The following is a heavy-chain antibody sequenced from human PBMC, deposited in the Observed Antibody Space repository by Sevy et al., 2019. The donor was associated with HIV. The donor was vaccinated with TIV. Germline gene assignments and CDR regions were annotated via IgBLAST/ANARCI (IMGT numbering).Heavy chain of an antibody. CDR2: IRSKGNSYAT. Sequence: GSLRLSCAASGFTFSGSAMQWVRQASGKGLEWVGRIRSKGNSYATAYAASVKGRFTISRDDSKNTAYLQMNSLKTEDTAVYYCTRGGARDSSSWYDYFDYWGQGTLVTVSS. CDR1: GFTFSGSA. D-gene: IGHD6-13*01. J-gene: IGHJ4*02. CDR3: TRGGARDSSSWYDYFDY. V-gene: IGHV3-73*01.